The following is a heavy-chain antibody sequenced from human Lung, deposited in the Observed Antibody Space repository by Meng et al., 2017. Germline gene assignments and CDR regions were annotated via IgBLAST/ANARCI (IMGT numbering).Heavy chain of an antibody. CDR1: GGSFSDYY. D-gene: IGHD4-11*01. J-gene: IGHJ4*02. Sequence: QVQLQECGAGLLKPSETLSLTCVVSGGSFSDYYWSWIRQPPGKGLEWIGEINHSGSTNSNPSLESRATISVDTSQNNLSLKLSSVTAADSAVYYCARGPTTMAHDFDYWGQGTLVTVSS. CDR2: INHSGST. V-gene: IGHV4-34*01. CDR3: ARGPTTMAHDFDY.